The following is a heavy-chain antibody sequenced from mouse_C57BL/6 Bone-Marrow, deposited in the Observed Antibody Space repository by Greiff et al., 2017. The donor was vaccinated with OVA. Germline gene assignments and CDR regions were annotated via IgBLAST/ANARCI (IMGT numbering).Heavy chain of an antibody. CDR2: IDPSDSYT. CDR3: EREGDYGSSCYAMGY. V-gene: IGHV1-50*01. D-gene: IGHD1-1*01. J-gene: IGHJ4*01. CDR1: GYTFTSYW. Sequence: QVQLKQPGAELVKPGASVKLSCKASGYTFTSYWMQWVKQRPGQGLEWIGEIDPSDSYTNYNQKFKGKATLTVDKSSSTAYMQLSSLTSEDSAVYYCEREGDYGSSCYAMGYWGKRTSVTVAS.